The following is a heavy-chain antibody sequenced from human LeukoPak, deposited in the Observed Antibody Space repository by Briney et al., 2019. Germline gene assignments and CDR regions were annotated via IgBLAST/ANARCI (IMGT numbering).Heavy chain of an antibody. CDR3: ARVKQQLVGPYYYYGMDV. D-gene: IGHD6-13*01. Sequence: SETLSLTCTVSGGSISSGGYYWSWIRQHPGKGLEWIGNIYYSGSTYYNPSLKSRVTISVDTSKNQFSLKLSSVTAADTAVYYCARVKQQLVGPYYYYGMDVWGQGTTVTVSS. CDR2: IYYSGST. CDR1: GGSISSGGYY. V-gene: IGHV4-31*03. J-gene: IGHJ6*02.